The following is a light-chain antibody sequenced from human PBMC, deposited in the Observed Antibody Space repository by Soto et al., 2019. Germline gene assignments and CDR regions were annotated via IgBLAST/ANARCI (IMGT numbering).Light chain of an antibody. CDR3: QHYNSYSEA. CDR2: KAS. V-gene: IGKV1-5*03. J-gene: IGKJ1*01. Sequence: DIKMTQSPSTVSGTVGDRVTITCRASQTISSWLAWYQQKPGKAPKLLIYKASTLKSGVPSRFSGSGSGTEFTLTISSLQPDDFATYYCQHYNSYSEAFGQRTKVDIK. CDR1: QTISSW.